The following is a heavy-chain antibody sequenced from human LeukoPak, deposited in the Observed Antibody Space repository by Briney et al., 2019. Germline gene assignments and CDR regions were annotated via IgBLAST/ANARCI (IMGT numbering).Heavy chain of an antibody. D-gene: IGHD2-2*01. CDR2: IYYSGST. J-gene: IGHJ4*02. CDR3: ARDGEDIVVVPAAMNYFDY. V-gene: IGHV4-59*12. Sequence: SETLSLTCTVSGGSISSYYWSWIRQPPGKGLEWIGYIYYSGSTNYNPSLKSRVTISVDTSKNQFSLKLSSVTAADTAVYYCARDGEDIVVVPAAMNYFDYWGQGTLVTVSS. CDR1: GGSISSYY.